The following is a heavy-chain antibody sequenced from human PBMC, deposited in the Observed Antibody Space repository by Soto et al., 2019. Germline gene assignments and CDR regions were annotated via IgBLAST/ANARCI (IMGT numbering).Heavy chain of an antibody. CDR2: IFYVGTT. D-gene: IGHD3-22*01. Sequence: SLTSTVCGGSGNRDTYYWNWIRQHPGMGPAWISYIFYVGTTYYNLPLKSRNSTSVDTSQNQFSPMADSLTAADTAEYYCAREEAMIILGYLASWGQGTLVAVAS. CDR1: GGSGNRDTYY. J-gene: IGHJ4*02. CDR3: AREEAMIILGYLAS. V-gene: IGHV4-31*03.